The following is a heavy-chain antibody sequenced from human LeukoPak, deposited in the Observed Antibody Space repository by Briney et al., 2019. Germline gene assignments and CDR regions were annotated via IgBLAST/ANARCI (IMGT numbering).Heavy chain of an antibody. Sequence: SVKVSCKASGGTFSSYAISWVRQAPGQGLECMGGIIPIFGTANYAQKFQCRVTITTDESTSTAYMELSSLRSEDTAVYYCARSQPPKYCSSTSCYPPQTGFDPWGQGTLVTVSS. CDR2: IIPIFGTA. V-gene: IGHV1-69*05. D-gene: IGHD2-2*01. J-gene: IGHJ5*02. CDR3: ARSQPPKYCSSTSCYPPQTGFDP. CDR1: GGTFSSYA.